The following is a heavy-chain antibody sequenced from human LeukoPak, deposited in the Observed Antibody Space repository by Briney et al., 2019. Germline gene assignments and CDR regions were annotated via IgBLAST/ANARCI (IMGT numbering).Heavy chain of an antibody. J-gene: IGHJ3*02. Sequence: GGSLRLSCATSGFTVSSNYMSWVRQAPGKGLEWVSVIYSGGSTYYADSVKGRFTISRDKSKNTLYLQMNSVRAEDTAVYYCASGSTGIAAAGGDAFDIWGQGTMVTVSS. D-gene: IGHD6-13*01. CDR1: GFTVSSNY. CDR3: ASGSTGIAAAGGDAFDI. V-gene: IGHV3-53*01. CDR2: IYSGGST.